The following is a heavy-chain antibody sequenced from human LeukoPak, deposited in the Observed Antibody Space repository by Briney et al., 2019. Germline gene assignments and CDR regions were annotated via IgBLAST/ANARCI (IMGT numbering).Heavy chain of an antibody. CDR2: ISYDGSNK. CDR1: GFTFSNYA. D-gene: IGHD3-10*01. Sequence: PGGSLRLSCAASGFTFSNYAMHWVRQAPGKGLGWVAVISYDGSNKYYSDSVKGRFTFSRDNSKNTLYLQMNSLGVVDTAVYYCARERYYGSGKIGYFDYWGQGTLVTVSS. J-gene: IGHJ4*02. CDR3: ARERYYGSGKIGYFDY. V-gene: IGHV3-30-3*01.